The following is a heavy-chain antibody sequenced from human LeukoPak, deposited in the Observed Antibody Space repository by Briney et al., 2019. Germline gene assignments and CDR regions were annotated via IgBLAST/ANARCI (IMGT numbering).Heavy chain of an antibody. CDR2: INPYSGDT. CDR1: GYNFIGYY. D-gene: IGHD6-19*01. V-gene: IGHV1-2*02. Sequence: ASVKVSCKASGYNFIGYYIHWLREAPGQGLEWMGWINPYSGDTDYARKFQGRVTMTRDKSITTAYMELTGLTSDDTSVYFCFSEDSSGTFDTWGQGTLVNVSS. J-gene: IGHJ5*02. CDR3: FSEDSSGTFDT.